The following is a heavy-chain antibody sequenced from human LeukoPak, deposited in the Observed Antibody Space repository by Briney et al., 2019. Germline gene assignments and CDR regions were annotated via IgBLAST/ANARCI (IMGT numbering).Heavy chain of an antibody. CDR1: GGSISSYY. CDR3: ARGGYYYGSGSYYKGWFDP. Sequence: NPSETLSLTCTVSGGSISSYYWSWIRQPPGKGLEWIGYIYHSGSTYYNPSLKSRVTISVDRSKNQFSLKLSSVTAADTAVYYCARGGYYYGSGSYYKGWFDPWGQGTLITVSS. D-gene: IGHD3-10*01. CDR2: IYHSGST. V-gene: IGHV4-59*12. J-gene: IGHJ5*02.